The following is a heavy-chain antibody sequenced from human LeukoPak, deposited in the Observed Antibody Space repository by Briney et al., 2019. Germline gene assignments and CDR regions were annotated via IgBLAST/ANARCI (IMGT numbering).Heavy chain of an antibody. J-gene: IGHJ4*02. D-gene: IGHD1-26*01. CDR1: GITLSNYG. CDR2: ISDSGGST. CDR3: ARGELYFDY. Sequence: GGSLRLSCAVSGITLSNYGMSWVRQAPGKGLEWVAGISDSGGSTNYADSVKGRFTISRDNSKNTLYLQMNSLRAEDTAVYYCARGELYFDYWGQGTLVTVSS. V-gene: IGHV3-23*01.